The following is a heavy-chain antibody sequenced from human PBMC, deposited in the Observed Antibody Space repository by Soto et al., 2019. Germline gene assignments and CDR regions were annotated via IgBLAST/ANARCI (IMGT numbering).Heavy chain of an antibody. CDR1: GYTFTSYD. D-gene: IGHD3-16*01. CDR2: MNPNSGNT. V-gene: IGHV1-8*01. CDR3: ARSIWGSYYYYYMDV. J-gene: IGHJ6*03. Sequence: GASVKVSCKASGYTFTSYDINWVRQATGQGPEWMGWMNPNSGNTGYAQKFQGRVTMTRNTSISTAYMELSSLRSEDTAVYYCARSIWGSYYYYYMDVWGKGTTVTVSS.